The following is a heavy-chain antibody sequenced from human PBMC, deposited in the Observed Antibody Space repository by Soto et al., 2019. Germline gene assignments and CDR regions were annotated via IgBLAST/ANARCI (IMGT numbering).Heavy chain of an antibody. Sequence: VQLVESGGGVVQPGRSLRLSCAASGLTFSTYGFHWVRQGPGKGLEWVAVISNDVRNIHYAESVKGRFTISRDNSKNTLYLQMNSLRPNDTAVYYCVKDTLGGMTPVFMPGPDWGQGTLVTVSS. J-gene: IGHJ4*02. CDR3: VKDTLGGMTPVFMPGPD. CDR2: ISNDVRNI. CDR1: GLTFSTYG. V-gene: IGHV3-30*18. D-gene: IGHD2-2*01.